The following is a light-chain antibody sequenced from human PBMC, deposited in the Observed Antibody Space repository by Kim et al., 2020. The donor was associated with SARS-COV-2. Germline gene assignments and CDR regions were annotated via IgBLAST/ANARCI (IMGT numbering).Light chain of an antibody. CDR1: QSGSSNY. J-gene: IGKJ2*01. CDR3: QQYGSSPPFT. V-gene: IGKV3-20*01. CDR2: GTS. Sequence: SPGERATLSCRASQSGSSNYLAWYQQRPGQAPRLLIYGTSTRATDIPDRFSGSGSGTDFTLTISRLEPEDFAVYYCQQYGSSPPFTFGQGTKLEI.